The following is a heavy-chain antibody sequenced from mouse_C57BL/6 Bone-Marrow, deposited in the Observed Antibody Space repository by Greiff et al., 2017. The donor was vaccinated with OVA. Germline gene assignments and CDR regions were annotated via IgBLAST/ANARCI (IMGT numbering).Heavy chain of an antibody. Sequence: VQLQQPGAELVKPGASVKLSCKASGYTFTSYWMQWVKQRPGQGLECIGEIDPSDSYTNYNQKFKGKATLTVDTSSSTAYMQLSSLTSEDSAVYYCAKGVDYWGQGTSVTVSS. CDR3: AKGVDY. CDR1: GYTFTSYW. V-gene: IGHV1-50*01. CDR2: IDPSDSYT. J-gene: IGHJ4*01.